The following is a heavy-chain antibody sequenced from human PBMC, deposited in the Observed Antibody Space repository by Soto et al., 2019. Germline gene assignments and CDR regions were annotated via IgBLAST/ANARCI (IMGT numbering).Heavy chain of an antibody. D-gene: IGHD2-15*01. J-gene: IGHJ5*02. V-gene: IGHV3-11*04. Sequence: GGSLRLSCAASGFTFSDYYMSWIRQAPGKGLEWVSYISSSGSTIYYADSVKGRFTINPDTSKNQFSLQLNSVTPEDTAVYYCARAYCSGGSCWAWSSWFDPWGQGTLVTVSS. CDR3: ARAYCSGGSCWAWSSWFDP. CDR1: GFTFSDYY. CDR2: ISSSGSTI.